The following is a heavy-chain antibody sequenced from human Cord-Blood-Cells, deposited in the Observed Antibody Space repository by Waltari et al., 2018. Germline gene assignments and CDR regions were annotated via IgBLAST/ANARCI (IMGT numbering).Heavy chain of an antibody. CDR3: ARAFPHGYDYYYYYMDV. Sequence: QVQLVQSGAEVKKPGSSVKVSCKASGGTFSSYAISWVRQAPGQGLEWMGGIIPIFGTANYAQKFQGRVTITADESTSTADMELSSLRSEDTAVYYCARAFPHGYDYYYYYMDVWGKGTTVTVSS. D-gene: IGHD5-12*01. J-gene: IGHJ6*03. CDR1: GGTFSSYA. V-gene: IGHV1-69*01. CDR2: IIPIFGTA.